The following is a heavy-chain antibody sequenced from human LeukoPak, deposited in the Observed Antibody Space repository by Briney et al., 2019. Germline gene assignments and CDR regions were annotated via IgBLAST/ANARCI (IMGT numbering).Heavy chain of an antibody. J-gene: IGHJ1*01. CDR1: GFTFSSYA. CDR3: ARDLSSSSTAYFQH. V-gene: IGHV3-30-3*01. D-gene: IGHD6-6*01. CDR2: ISYDGSNK. Sequence: PGGSLRLSCAASGFTFSSYAMHWVRQAPGKGLEWVAVISYDGSNKYYADSVKGRFTISRDNAKNSLYLQMNSLRAEDTAVYYCARDLSSSSTAYFQHWGQGTLVTVSS.